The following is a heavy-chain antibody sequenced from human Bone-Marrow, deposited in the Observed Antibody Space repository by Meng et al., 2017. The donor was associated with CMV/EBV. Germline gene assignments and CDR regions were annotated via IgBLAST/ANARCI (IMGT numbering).Heavy chain of an antibody. CDR3: VKDFPGDCYPFCYYFSHGMDV. J-gene: IGHJ6*02. Sequence: GESLKISCATSGLNFKIYGMHWVRQLPGKGLEWVAFIRYDEKTKYYVDSVKGRFTIPRDNSKNTLYLQMNSLTVEDTAVYHCVKDFPGDCYPFCYYFSHGMDVWGQGTTVTVSS. CDR1: GLNFKIYG. V-gene: IGHV3-30*02. D-gene: IGHD2-21*01. CDR2: IRYDEKTK.